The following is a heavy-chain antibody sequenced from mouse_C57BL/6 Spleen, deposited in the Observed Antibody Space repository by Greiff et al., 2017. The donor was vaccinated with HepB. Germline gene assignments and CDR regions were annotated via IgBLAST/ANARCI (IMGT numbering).Heavy chain of an antibody. CDR1: GYAFTNYL. J-gene: IGHJ4*01. CDR2: INPGSGGT. V-gene: IGHV1-54*01. Sequence: VKLMESGAELVRPGTSVKVSCKASGYAFTNYLIEWVKQRPGQGLEWIGVINPGSGGTNYNEKFKGKATLTADKSSSTAYMQLSSLTSEDSAVYFCARRGGNYYYYAKDYWGQGTSVTVSS. D-gene: IGHD2-1*01. CDR3: ARRGGNYYYYAKDY.